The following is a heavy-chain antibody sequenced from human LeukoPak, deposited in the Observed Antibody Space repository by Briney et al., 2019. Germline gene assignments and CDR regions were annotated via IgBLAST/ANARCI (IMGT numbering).Heavy chain of an antibody. CDR3: AKDRGYHYDSSGYYRMDAFDI. Sequence: GSLILSCTASGFTFSSYWMTWVRQAPGKGLEWVANIKEDGTEQFYVDSVKGRFTISRDNAKKSLYLQMNSLRVEDTAVYYCAKDRGYHYDSSGYYRMDAFDIWGQGTMVTVSS. D-gene: IGHD3-22*01. V-gene: IGHV3-7*01. CDR2: IKEDGTEQ. CDR1: GFTFSSYW. J-gene: IGHJ3*02.